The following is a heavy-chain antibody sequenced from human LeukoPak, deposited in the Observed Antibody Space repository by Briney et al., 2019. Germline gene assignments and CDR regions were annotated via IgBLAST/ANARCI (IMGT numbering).Heavy chain of an antibody. J-gene: IGHJ4*02. V-gene: IGHV3-23*01. CDR3: AKRGIVIRAVIIVGFHKEAYYFDY. Sequence: GGSLRLSCAVSGITLSNYGMSWVRQAPGKGLDWVAGISDSGGSTNYADSVKGRFTISRDNPKNTLYLQMNSLRAEDTAVYFCAKRGIVIRAVIIVGFHKEAYYFDYWGQGALVTVSS. CDR1: GITLSNYG. D-gene: IGHD3-10*01. CDR2: ISDSGGST.